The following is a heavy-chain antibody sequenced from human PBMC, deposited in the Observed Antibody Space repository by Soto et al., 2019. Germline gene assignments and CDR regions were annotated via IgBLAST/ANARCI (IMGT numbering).Heavy chain of an antibody. CDR3: ARVQLWLPDYYGMDV. D-gene: IGHD5-18*01. J-gene: IGHJ6*02. V-gene: IGHV4-39*07. CDR2: IYHSGSI. CDR1: GGSISSSSYY. Sequence: SETLSLTCTVSGGSISSSSYYWGWIRQPPGKGLEWIGSIYHSGSINYNPSLKSRVTISVDKSKNQFSLKLSSVTAADTAVYYCARVQLWLPDYYGMDVWGQGTTVTVSS.